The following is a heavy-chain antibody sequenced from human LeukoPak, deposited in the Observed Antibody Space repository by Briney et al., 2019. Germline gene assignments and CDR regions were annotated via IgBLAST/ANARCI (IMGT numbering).Heavy chain of an antibody. CDR1: GFTFGDYA. J-gene: IGHJ4*02. Sequence: PGRSLRLSCAASGFTFGDYAMHWVRQAPGKGLEWVSGISWNGGSIGYADSVKGRFTISRDNAKNSLYLQMNSLSAEDMALYYCAKGVEMATITYFDYWGQGTLVTVSS. CDR2: ISWNGGSI. V-gene: IGHV3-9*03. D-gene: IGHD5-24*01. CDR3: AKGVEMATITYFDY.